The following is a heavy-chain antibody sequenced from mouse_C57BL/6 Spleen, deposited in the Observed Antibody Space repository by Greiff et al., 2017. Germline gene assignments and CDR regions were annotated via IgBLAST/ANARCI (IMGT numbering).Heavy chain of an antibody. Sequence: QVQLQQSGAELVKPGASVKVSCKASGYTFTSYWMHWVKQRPGQGLEWIGRIHPSASDTNYNQKFKGKVTLTVDKSSSTAYMQLSSLTSEDSAVYYCAMGYLGTWFAYWGQGTLVTVAA. CDR3: AMGYLGTWFAY. CDR2: IHPSASDT. V-gene: IGHV1-74*01. CDR1: GYTFTSYW. J-gene: IGHJ3*01. D-gene: IGHD2-3*01.